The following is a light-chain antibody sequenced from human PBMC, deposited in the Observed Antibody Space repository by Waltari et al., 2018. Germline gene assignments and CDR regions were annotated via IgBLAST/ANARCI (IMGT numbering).Light chain of an antibody. CDR1: ALPIKY. CDR3: YSTDSTGNLWV. Sequence: SYELTPPPSVPVSPGQTASIACAGDALPIKYVYWSQQQPGHAPKLVIYEDNKRPSGISERFSASSSGTLATLSIAGAQIEDEADYYCYSTDSTGNLWVFGGGTKVNVL. V-gene: IGLV3-10*01. J-gene: IGLJ3*02. CDR2: EDN.